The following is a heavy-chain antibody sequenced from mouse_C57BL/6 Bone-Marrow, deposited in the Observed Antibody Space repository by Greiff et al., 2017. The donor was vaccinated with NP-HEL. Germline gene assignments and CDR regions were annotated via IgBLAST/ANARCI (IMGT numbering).Heavy chain of an antibody. CDR1: GYTFTSYT. J-gene: IGHJ3*01. CDR2: INPSSGYT. Sequence: QVQLQQSGAELARPGASVKMSCKASGYTFTSYTMHWVKQRPGQGLEWIGYINPSSGYTKYNQKFKDKATLTADKSSSTAYMQLSSLTSEYSAVYYCARRVYYDFAWFAYWGQGTLVTVSA. CDR3: ARRVYYDFAWFAY. D-gene: IGHD2-4*01. V-gene: IGHV1-4*01.